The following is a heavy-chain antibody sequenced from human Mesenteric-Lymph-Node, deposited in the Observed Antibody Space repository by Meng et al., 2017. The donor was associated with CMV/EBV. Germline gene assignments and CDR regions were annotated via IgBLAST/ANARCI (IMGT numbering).Heavy chain of an antibody. D-gene: IGHD2-15*01. CDR2: ISYDGSNK. CDR3: ARVCEGGSCARDHYYYYGMDV. CDR1: GFTFSSYG. J-gene: IGHJ6*02. V-gene: IGHV3-30*19. Sequence: GESLKISCAASGFTFSSYGMHWVRQAPGKGLEWVAVISYDGSNKYYADSVKGRFTISRDNSKNTLYLQMNSLRAEDTAVYYCARVCEGGSCARDHYYYYGMDVWGQGTTVTVSS.